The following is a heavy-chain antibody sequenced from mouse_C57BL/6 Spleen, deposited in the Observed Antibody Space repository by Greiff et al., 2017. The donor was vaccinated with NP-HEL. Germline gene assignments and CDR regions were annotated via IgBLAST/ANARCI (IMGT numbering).Heavy chain of an antibody. J-gene: IGHJ1*03. CDR1: GYTFTSYW. Sequence: QVQLQQPGAELVMPGASVKLSCKASGYTFTSYWMHWVKQRPGQGLEWIGEIDPSDSYTNYNQKFKGKSTLTVDKSSSTAYMQLSSLTSEDSAVYYCARSGDYYGSSYGYWYFDVWGTGTTVTVSS. CDR2: IDPSDSYT. V-gene: IGHV1-69*01. D-gene: IGHD1-1*01. CDR3: ARSGDYYGSSYGYWYFDV.